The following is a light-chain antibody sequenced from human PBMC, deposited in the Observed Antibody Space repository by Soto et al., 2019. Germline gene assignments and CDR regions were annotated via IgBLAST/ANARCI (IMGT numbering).Light chain of an antibody. Sequence: QSVLTQPPSASGSPGQSVTISCTGTSSDVGGYNYVSWYQQHPGKVPKLMVYEVNKRPSGVPDRCSGSKSGNTASLTVSGIQAEDEAEYYCTSYAGGNNVFGTGTKVTVL. CDR3: TSYAGGNNV. J-gene: IGLJ1*01. CDR1: SSDVGGYNY. V-gene: IGLV2-8*01. CDR2: EVN.